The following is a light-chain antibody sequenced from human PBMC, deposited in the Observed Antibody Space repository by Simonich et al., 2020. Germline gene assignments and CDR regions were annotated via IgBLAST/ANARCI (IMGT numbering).Light chain of an antibody. CDR1: QSVSSN. V-gene: IGKV3-15*01. Sequence: EIVMPQSPATLSVSPGERATLSCRASQSVSSNLAWYQQKPGQAPRLLIYGASTRATGIPARFRGSGSGTEFTLTSSRLQSEDFAGYYCQQYGSSLTVGGGTKVEIK. J-gene: IGKJ4*01. CDR2: GAS. CDR3: QQYGSSLT.